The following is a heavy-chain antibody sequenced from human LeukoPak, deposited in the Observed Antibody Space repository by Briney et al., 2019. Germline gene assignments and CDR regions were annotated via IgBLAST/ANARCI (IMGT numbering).Heavy chain of an antibody. J-gene: IGHJ4*02. CDR3: ARRLYYDSSGYYNTAFDY. D-gene: IGHD3-22*01. CDR1: GFTLSSYS. CDR2: IRSSSSYI. V-gene: IGHV3-21*01. Sequence: GGSLRLSCAVSGFTLSSYSMNWVRQAPGKGMEWVASIRSSSSYIYYADSVRGRFTISRDNAKNSLYLQMSSLRAEDTAVYYCARRLYYDSSGYYNTAFDYWGQGTLVTVSS.